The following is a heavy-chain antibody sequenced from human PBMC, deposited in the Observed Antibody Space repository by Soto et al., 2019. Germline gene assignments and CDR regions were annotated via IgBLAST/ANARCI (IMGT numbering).Heavy chain of an antibody. V-gene: IGHV3-30*04. Sequence: QVQLVESGGGVVQPGRSLRLSCTASRFTFDSHTMHWVRQSPGKGLEWVALISFDGSLKYDSDSVKGRFSISRDNSKNTVFLEMNSLRPEDTAVYYCARTYSSSWNYLDYWGQGVQLIVSS. CDR2: ISFDGSLK. D-gene: IGHD6-13*01. CDR3: ARTYSSSWNYLDY. J-gene: IGHJ4*02. CDR1: RFTFDSHT.